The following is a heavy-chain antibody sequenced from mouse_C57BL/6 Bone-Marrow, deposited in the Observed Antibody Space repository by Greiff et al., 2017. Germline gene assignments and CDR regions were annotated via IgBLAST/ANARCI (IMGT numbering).Heavy chain of an antibody. CDR1: GFTFSSYG. V-gene: IGHV5-6*01. CDR3: AREGYDYDWYFDV. Sequence: EVKLMESGGDLVKPGGSLKLSCAASGFTFSSYGMSWVRQTPDKRLEWVATISSGGSYSYYPDSVKGRFPISRDNAKNTLYLQMSSLKSEDTAMYYCAREGYDYDWYFDVWGTGTTVTVSS. CDR2: ISSGGSYS. J-gene: IGHJ1*03. D-gene: IGHD2-4*01.